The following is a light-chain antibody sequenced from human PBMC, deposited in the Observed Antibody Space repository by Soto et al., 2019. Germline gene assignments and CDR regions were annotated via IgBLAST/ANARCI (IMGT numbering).Light chain of an antibody. CDR2: TAS. Sequence: DIQMTQSPSTLSASIGDRVTITCRASQSISDLLAWYQQKPGKAPKLLIYTASSLESGVPSRFSGSGSGTEFTLTISSLQPDDSATYYCQQYNSYGTFGQGTKVEIK. CDR1: QSISDL. CDR3: QQYNSYGT. J-gene: IGKJ1*01. V-gene: IGKV1-5*03.